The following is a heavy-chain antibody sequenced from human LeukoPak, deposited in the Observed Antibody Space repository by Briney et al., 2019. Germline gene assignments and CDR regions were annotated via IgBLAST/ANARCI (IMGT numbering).Heavy chain of an antibody. V-gene: IGHV3-23*01. Sequence: GSLRLSCAASGFTFSSYGMSWVRQAPGKGLEWVSSISRNVSSTYYADSVKGRFTISRDNSKNTLYLQMNSLRAEDTAVYYCAPGLMDVWGKGTTVTISS. D-gene: IGHD3-10*01. CDR3: APGLMDV. J-gene: IGHJ6*03. CDR1: GFTFSSYG. CDR2: ISRNVSST.